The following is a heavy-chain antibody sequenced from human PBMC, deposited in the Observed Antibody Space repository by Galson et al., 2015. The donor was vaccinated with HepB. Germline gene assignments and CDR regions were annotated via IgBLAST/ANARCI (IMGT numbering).Heavy chain of an antibody. CDR1: GFTFSSYG. D-gene: IGHD2-21*02. Sequence: SLRLSCAASGFTFSSYGFHWVRQAPGKGLEWVAVISYDGSNKYYADSVKGRFTISRDSSKNTLYLQMNSLRAEDTAVYYCARDSDCGGDCLLFYFDSWGQGTLVTVSS. J-gene: IGHJ4*02. CDR3: ARDSDCGGDCLLFYFDS. CDR2: ISYDGSNK. V-gene: IGHV3-30*03.